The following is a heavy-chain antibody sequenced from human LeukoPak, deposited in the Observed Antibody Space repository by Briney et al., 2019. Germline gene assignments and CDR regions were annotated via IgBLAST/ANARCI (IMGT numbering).Heavy chain of an antibody. CDR1: RFTLSNYW. V-gene: IGHV3-7*01. CDR2: IKQDGSET. Sequence: PGGSLRLSCAASRFTLSNYWMSWVRQAPGKGLEWVANIKQDGSETYYVDSVKGRFTISRDNAKNSLSLQMNSLRAEDTAVYYCAKFHVVVAATGFDYWGQGTLVTVSS. CDR3: AKFHVVVAATGFDY. J-gene: IGHJ4*02. D-gene: IGHD2-15*01.